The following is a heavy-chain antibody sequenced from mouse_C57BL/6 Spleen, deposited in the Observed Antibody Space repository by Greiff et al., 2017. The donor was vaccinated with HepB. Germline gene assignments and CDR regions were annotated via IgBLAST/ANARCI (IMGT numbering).Heavy chain of an antibody. CDR1: GFTFSSYA. Sequence: EVKLMESGGGLVKPGGSLKLSCAASGFTFSSYAMSWVRQTPEKRLEWVATISDGGSYTYYPDNVKGRFTISRDNAKNNLYLQMSHLKSEDTAMYYCARVSPYYSNYGAMDYWGQGTSVTVSS. V-gene: IGHV5-4*03. D-gene: IGHD2-5*01. CDR2: ISDGGSYT. J-gene: IGHJ4*01. CDR3: ARVSPYYSNYGAMDY.